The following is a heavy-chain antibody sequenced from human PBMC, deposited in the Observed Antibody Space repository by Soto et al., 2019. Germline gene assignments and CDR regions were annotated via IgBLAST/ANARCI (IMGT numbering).Heavy chain of an antibody. CDR1: GDSVSSNNHA. D-gene: IGHD1-26*01. CDR3: VRLIGNSWLDF. J-gene: IGHJ5*01. CDR2: TYYRSKWYN. V-gene: IGHV6-1*01. Sequence: SQTLSLTCAISGDSVSSNNHAWNWIRQSPSRGLEWLGRTYYRSKWYNDYAESVKSRITINPDTSKNQFSLHLNSVTPEDAAVYYCVRLIGNSWLDFWGQGTLVTVSS.